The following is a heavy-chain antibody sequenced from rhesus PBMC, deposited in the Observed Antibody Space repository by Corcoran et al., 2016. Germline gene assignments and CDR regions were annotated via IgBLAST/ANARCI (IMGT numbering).Heavy chain of an antibody. CDR3: ASNSYSNQMYYFDY. Sequence: QVQLQESGPGLVKPSETLSLTRAVSGGSISSGYGWSWIRQPPGKGLEWIGYIYGSSWNTYYKPSLKSRVTISKDTSKNQFSLTLSSVTAADTAVYYCASNSYSNQMYYFDYWGQGVLVTVSS. D-gene: IGHD4-23*01. V-gene: IGHV4S7*01. J-gene: IGHJ4*01. CDR2: IYGSSWNT. CDR1: GGSISSGYG.